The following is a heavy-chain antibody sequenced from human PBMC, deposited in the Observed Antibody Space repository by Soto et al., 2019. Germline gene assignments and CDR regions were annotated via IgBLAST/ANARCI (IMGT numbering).Heavy chain of an antibody. V-gene: IGHV3-30*18. Sequence: PGGSLRLSCVASRFTFTSYGMQWVRQAPGKGLGWVSVISYEGSNKYYADSVKGRFTISRDNSKNTLYLQMNSLRAEDTAVYYCAKDRQWLFDYWGQGTLVTVSS. CDR1: RFTFTSYG. J-gene: IGHJ4*02. D-gene: IGHD6-19*01. CDR3: AKDRQWLFDY. CDR2: ISYEGSNK.